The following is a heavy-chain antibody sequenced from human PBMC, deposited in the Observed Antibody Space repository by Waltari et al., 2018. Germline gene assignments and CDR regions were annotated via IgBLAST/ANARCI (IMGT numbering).Heavy chain of an antibody. D-gene: IGHD3-10*01. CDR3: AKSPLWFGEWY. CDR2: ISGSGGST. V-gene: IGHV3-23*01. J-gene: IGHJ4*02. Sequence: RQAPGKGLEWGSAISGSGGSTYYADSVKGRFTISRDNSKNTLYLQMNSLRAEDTAVYYCAKSPLWFGEWYWGQGTLVTVSS.